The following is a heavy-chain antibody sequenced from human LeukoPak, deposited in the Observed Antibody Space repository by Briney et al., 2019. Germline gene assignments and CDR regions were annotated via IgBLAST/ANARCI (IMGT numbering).Heavy chain of an antibody. V-gene: IGHV4-39*01. CDR1: GGSISSSSYY. CDR3: ARHVMGLTYGSGDFDY. J-gene: IGHJ4*02. CDR2: IYYSGST. Sequence: KPSETLSLTCTVSGGSISSSSYYWGWIRQPPGKGLEWIGSIYYSGSTYYNPSLKSRVTISVDTFKNQFPLELSPLTAAETAEYYCARHVMGLTYGSGDFDYWGQGTLVTVSS. D-gene: IGHD3-10*01.